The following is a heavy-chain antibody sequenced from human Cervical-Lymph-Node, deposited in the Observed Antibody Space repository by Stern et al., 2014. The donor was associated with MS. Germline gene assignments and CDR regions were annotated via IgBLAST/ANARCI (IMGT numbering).Heavy chain of an antibody. D-gene: IGHD3-22*01. J-gene: IGHJ4*02. CDR2: IKSKTDGGTT. V-gene: IGHV3-15*01. Sequence: VQLVESGGGLVKPGGSLRLSCAASGFTFSNAWMSWVRQAPGKGLEWVGRIKSKTDGGTTDYAAPVKGRFTISRDDSKNTLYLQMNSLKTEDTAVYYCTTDPYYYDSSGYYYSPLDYWGQGTLGTVSS. CDR1: GFTFSNAW. CDR3: TTDPYYYDSSGYYYSPLDY.